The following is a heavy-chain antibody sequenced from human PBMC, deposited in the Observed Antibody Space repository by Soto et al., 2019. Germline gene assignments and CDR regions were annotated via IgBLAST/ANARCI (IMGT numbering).Heavy chain of an antibody. J-gene: IGHJ5*02. V-gene: IGHV4-34*01. CDR2: INHSGST. Sequence: SETLSLTCAVYGGPFSGYYWSWIRQPPGKGLEWIGEINHSGSTNYNPSLKSRVTIPVDTSKNQFSLKLSSVTAADTAVYYCARGRWFDPWGQGTLVTVSS. CDR3: ARGRWFDP. CDR1: GGPFSGYY.